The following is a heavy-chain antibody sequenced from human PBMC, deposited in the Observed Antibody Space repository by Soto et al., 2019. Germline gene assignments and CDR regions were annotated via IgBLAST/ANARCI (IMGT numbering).Heavy chain of an antibody. CDR1: GYTFTSYA. V-gene: IGHV1-3*01. D-gene: IGHD3-3*01. CDR3: AIMYDFWSGFYRYYCYGMDV. Sequence: ASVKVSCKASGYTFTSYAMHWVRQAPGERLEWMGWINAGNGNTKYSQKFQGRVTITRDTSASTAYMELSSLRSEDTAVYYCAIMYDFWSGFYRYYCYGMDVWGQGTTVTV. CDR2: INAGNGNT. J-gene: IGHJ6*01.